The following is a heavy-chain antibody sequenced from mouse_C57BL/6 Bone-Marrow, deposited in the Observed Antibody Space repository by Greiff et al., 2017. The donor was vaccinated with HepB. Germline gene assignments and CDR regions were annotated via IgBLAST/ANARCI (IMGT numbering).Heavy chain of an antibody. V-gene: IGHV5-4*01. Sequence: DVKLQESGGGLVKPGGSLKLSCAASGFTFSSYAMSWVRQTPEKRLEWVATISDGGSYTYYPDNVKGRFTISRDNAKNNLYLQMSHLKSEDTAMYYCAREATVVDWGQGTTLTVSS. D-gene: IGHD1-1*01. J-gene: IGHJ2*01. CDR1: GFTFSSYA. CDR3: AREATVVD. CDR2: ISDGGSYT.